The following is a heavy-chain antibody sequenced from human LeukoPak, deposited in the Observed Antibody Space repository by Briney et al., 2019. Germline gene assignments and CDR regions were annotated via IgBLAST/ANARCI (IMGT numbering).Heavy chain of an antibody. Sequence: GGSLRLSCAASGFTFSSYWMSWVRQAPGKGLEWVANIKQDGSEKYYVDSVKGRFTISRDNAKNTLYLQMNSLRAEDTAVYYCASGGIDSGWGSYLCYYWGQGTLVTVSS. J-gene: IGHJ4*02. CDR2: IKQDGSEK. V-gene: IGHV3-7*03. CDR1: GFTFSSYW. CDR3: ASGGIDSGWGSYLCYY. D-gene: IGHD3-16*02.